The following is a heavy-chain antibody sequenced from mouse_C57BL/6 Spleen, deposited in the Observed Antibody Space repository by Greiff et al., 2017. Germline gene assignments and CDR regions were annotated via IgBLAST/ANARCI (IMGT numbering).Heavy chain of an antibody. CDR2: IYPGSGNT. D-gene: IGHD2-5*01. CDR1: GYSFTSYY. CDR3: AQAYYSNYYYAMDY. Sequence: QVQLQQSGPELVKPGASVKISCKASGYSFTSYYIHWVKQRPGQGLEWIGWIYPGSGNTKYNEKFKGKATLTADTSSSTAYMQLSSLTSEDSAVYYCAQAYYSNYYYAMDYWGQGTSVTVSS. J-gene: IGHJ4*01. V-gene: IGHV1-66*01.